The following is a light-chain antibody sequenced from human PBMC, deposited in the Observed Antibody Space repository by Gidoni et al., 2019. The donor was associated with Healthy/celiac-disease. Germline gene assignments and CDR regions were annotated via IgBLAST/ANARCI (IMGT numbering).Light chain of an antibody. CDR3: QQNNSYPLYT. J-gene: IGKJ2*01. CDR2: AAS. CDR1: QGISSY. V-gene: IGKV1-9*01. Sequence: IHFTQSPSFLAASVGDRVTITCRASQGISSYLAWYQQKPGKAPKLLIYAASTLKSGVPSRCSGRGSGKEFTLTISSLQPEDFATYYWQQNNSYPLYTFGQGTKLEIK.